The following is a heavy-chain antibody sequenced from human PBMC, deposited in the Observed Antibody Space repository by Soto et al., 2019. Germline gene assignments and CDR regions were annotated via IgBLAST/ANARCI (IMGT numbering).Heavy chain of an antibody. J-gene: IGHJ5*02. D-gene: IGHD6-13*01. CDR2: IIPILGIA. CDR1: GGTFSSYT. Sequence: QVQLVQSGAEVKKPGSSVKVSCKASGGTFSSYTISWVRQAPGQGLEWMGRIIPILGIANYAQKFQGRVTITADKSPITAYVELSSLRSGDTAVYYCARGGFGYSSSTRGFDPWGQGTLVTVSS. V-gene: IGHV1-69*02. CDR3: ARGGFGYSSSTRGFDP.